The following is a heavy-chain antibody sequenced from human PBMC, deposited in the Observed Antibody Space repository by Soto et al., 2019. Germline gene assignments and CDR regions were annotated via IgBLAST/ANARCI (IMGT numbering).Heavy chain of an antibody. CDR3: ASAARWSGYYTPAY. Sequence: VASVKVSCKASGYTFTSYAMHWVRQAPGQRLEWMGWINAGNGNTKYSQKFQGRVTITRDTSASTAYMELSSLRSEDTAVYYCASAARWSGYYTPAYWGQGTLVTVS. CDR1: GYTFTSYA. V-gene: IGHV1-3*01. D-gene: IGHD3-3*01. CDR2: INAGNGNT. J-gene: IGHJ4*02.